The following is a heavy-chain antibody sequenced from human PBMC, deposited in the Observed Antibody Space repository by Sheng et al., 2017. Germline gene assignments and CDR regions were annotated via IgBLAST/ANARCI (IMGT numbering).Heavy chain of an antibody. D-gene: IGHD3-3*01. CDR2: IYHSGST. V-gene: IGHV4-38-2*01. Sequence: QVQLQESGPGLVKPSETQSLTCAVSGYSISSGYYWGWIRQPPGKGLEWIGSIYHSGSTYYNPSLKSRVTISVDTSKNQFSLKLSSVTAADTAVYYCAREYYDFWSGLGNWFDPWGQGTLVTVSS. J-gene: IGHJ5*02. CDR3: AREYYDFWSGLGNWFDP. CDR1: GYSISSGYY.